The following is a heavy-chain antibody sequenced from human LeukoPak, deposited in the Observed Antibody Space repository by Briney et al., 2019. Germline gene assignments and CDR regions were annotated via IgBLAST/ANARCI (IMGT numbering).Heavy chain of an antibody. Sequence: GSLRLSCAASGFTFSSYGMHWVRQAPGKGLEWVAVISYDGSNKYYADSVKGRFTISRDNSKNTLYLQMNSLRAEDTAVYYCAKDLACSGGSCNPFDPWGQGTLVTVSS. V-gene: IGHV3-30*18. D-gene: IGHD2-15*01. J-gene: IGHJ5*02. CDR3: AKDLACSGGSCNPFDP. CDR2: ISYDGSNK. CDR1: GFTFSSYG.